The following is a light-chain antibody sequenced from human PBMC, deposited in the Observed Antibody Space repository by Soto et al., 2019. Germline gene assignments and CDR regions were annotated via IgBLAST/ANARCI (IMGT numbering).Light chain of an antibody. CDR1: QSVSSW. Sequence: DIQMTQSPSTLSASVGDRVTITCRASQSVSSWLAWYQQKPGEVPKLLIYKASSLESGVPSRFSVSGSGTEFTLTISSLQPDDFVTYYCQQYSRNPLTFGGGTKVEI. J-gene: IGKJ4*01. CDR3: QQYSRNPLT. CDR2: KAS. V-gene: IGKV1-5*03.